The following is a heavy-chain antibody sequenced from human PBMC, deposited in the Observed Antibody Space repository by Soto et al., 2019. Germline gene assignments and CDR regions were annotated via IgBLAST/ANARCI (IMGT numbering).Heavy chain of an antibody. CDR2: ISAHNGHT. Sequence: QVQLVQSGAELKRPGASVTVSCEASGYTFSGYGISWVRQAPGQGLEWMGWISAHNGHTIYAQKFQGRVTMTTDTSTSTAYMEMRSLRSDDTAVYYCARCLTDYGDYGLPLDFWGQGTLVTVSS. J-gene: IGHJ4*02. D-gene: IGHD4-17*01. CDR1: GYTFSGYG. CDR3: ARCLTDYGDYGLPLDF. V-gene: IGHV1-18*04.